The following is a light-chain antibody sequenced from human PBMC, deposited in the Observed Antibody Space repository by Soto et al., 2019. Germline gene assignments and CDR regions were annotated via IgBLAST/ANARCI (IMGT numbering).Light chain of an antibody. Sequence: GDRVTITCRASQGIKTDVAWYQQKPGKAPKLLIYAASSLQGGVPPRFSGSGSGTDFTLTISSLQPEDFATYYCLQDYNYPYTFGHGTKLEIK. V-gene: IGKV1-6*01. CDR1: QGIKTD. CDR2: AAS. CDR3: LQDYNYPYT. J-gene: IGKJ2*01.